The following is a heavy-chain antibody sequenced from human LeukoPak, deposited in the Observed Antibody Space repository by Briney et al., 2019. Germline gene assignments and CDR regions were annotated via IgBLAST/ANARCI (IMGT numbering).Heavy chain of an antibody. J-gene: IGHJ5*02. CDR3: TRRPGAIRARGRPWFDP. D-gene: IGHD2-2*02. CDR2: INPNSGGT. Sequence: GASVKVSCKASGYTFTAYYMHWVRQAPGQGLEWMGWINPNSGGTVYAQNFQGRVTMTRDTSISTAYMELNRRTSDDTAVYYCTRRPGAIRARGRPWFDPWGQGTLVTVSS. V-gene: IGHV1-2*02. CDR1: GYTFTAYY.